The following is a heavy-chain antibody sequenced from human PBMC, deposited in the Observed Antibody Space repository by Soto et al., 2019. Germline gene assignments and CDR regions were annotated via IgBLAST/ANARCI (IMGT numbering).Heavy chain of an antibody. J-gene: IGHJ6*02. CDR1: GFTFSRYE. Sequence: EVQLVESGGGLVQPGKSLSLSCAASGFTFSRYEMTWVRQAPGKGLEWISYISSTGTTIYYADAVKGRFTISRDNAKNSLVLQMNSLRAVDTVVYYCVREEGFLEHGLDVWGQGTTVIVSS. CDR2: ISSTGTTI. V-gene: IGHV3-48*03. CDR3: VREEGFLEHGLDV. D-gene: IGHD3-3*01.